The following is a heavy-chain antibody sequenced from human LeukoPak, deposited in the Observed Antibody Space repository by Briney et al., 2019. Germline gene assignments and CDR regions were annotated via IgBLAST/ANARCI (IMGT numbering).Heavy chain of an antibody. V-gene: IGHV3-23*01. J-gene: IGHJ4*02. Sequence: TGGSLRLSCAASGFTFSDYVMSWVRQAPGRGLEWVSTISGSGGSTNYAASVRGRFTVSRDNSKNTLYLQMSGLRVEDTAVYYCAKGKRQLALTDFDYWGQGTLVTVSS. CDR1: GFTFSDYV. D-gene: IGHD6-13*01. CDR3: AKGKRQLALTDFDY. CDR2: ISGSGGST.